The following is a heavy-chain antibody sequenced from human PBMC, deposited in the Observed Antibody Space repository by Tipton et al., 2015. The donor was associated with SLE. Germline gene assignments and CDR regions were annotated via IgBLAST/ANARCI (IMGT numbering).Heavy chain of an antibody. J-gene: IGHJ4*02. CDR1: GGSISSYY. CDR3: ARVGGGGTIDY. Sequence: SLTCTVSGGSISSYYWSWIRQPPGKGLEWIGYIYYSGSTNYNPSLKSRVTISVDTSKNQFSLKLSSVTAADTAVYYCARVGGGGTIDYWGQGTLVTVSS. CDR2: IYYSGST. V-gene: IGHV4-59*01. D-gene: IGHD2-15*01.